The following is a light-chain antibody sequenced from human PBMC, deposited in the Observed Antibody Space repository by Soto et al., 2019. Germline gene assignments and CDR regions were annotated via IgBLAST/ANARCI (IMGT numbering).Light chain of an antibody. CDR1: QSISSY. J-gene: IGKJ5*01. CDR3: QQRDNWPSA. V-gene: IGKV3-11*01. CDR2: DAS. Sequence: EIVLTHSPATLSLSPVEIATLSFSSSQSISSYLAWYQQKPGQAPRLLIYDASNRATGIPARFSGSGSGTDFTLTISSLEPEDFAVYYCQQRDNWPSAFGQGTRLEIK.